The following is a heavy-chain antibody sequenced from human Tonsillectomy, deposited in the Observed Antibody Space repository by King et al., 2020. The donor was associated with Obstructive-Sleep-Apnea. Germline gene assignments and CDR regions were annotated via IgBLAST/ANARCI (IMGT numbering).Heavy chain of an antibody. V-gene: IGHV2-5*01. CDR1: GFSLSTSGVG. CDR2: IYWNDDK. D-gene: IGHD2-15*01. Sequence: TLKESGPTLVKPTQTLTLTCTFSGFSLSTSGVGVGWIRQPPGKALEWLALIYWNDDKRYSPSLKSRLTITKDNSKNQVVLTMTNMDPVDTATYYCAHRLLSSVCGCYFGYYFDYWGQGTLVTVSS. CDR3: AHRLLSSVCGCYFGYYFDY. J-gene: IGHJ4*02.